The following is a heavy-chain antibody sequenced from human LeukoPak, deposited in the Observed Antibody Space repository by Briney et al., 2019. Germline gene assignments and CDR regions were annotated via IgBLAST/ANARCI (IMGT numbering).Heavy chain of an antibody. CDR2: ISAYNGNT. CDR3: ARDLFDSQEAYTY. D-gene: IGHD3-16*01. V-gene: IGHV1-18*01. CDR1: GYAFTSYG. J-gene: IGHJ4*02. Sequence: ASVKVSCKASGYAFTSYGISRVRQAPGQGLEWMGWISAYNGNTNYAQKLQGRVTMTPDTSTSTAYMELRSLRYDDTAVYYCARDLFDSQEAYTYWGQGTLVTVSS.